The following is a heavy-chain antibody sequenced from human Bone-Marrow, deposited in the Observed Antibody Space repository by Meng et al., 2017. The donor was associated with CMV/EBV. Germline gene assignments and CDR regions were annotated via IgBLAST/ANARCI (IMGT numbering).Heavy chain of an antibody. Sequence: ASVKVSCKASGYTFTGYYMHWVRQAPGQGLEWMGWINPNSGGTNYAQKFQGRVTMTRDTSISTAYMELSRLRAEDTAVYYCARDGITIFGVVVNFDYWGQGNRVNGAS. J-gene: IGHJ4*02. CDR1: GYTFTGYY. CDR3: ARDGITIFGVVVNFDY. CDR2: INPNSGGT. D-gene: IGHD3-3*01. V-gene: IGHV1-2*02.